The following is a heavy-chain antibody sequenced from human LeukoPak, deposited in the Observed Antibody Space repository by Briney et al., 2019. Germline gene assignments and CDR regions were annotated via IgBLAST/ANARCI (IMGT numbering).Heavy chain of an antibody. CDR2: IYPGDSDT. CDR3: ARRDGVVAAVYYFDY. J-gene: IGHJ4*02. Sequence: GESLKIPCKGSGYSFTSYWIGWVRQMPGKGLEWMGIIYPGDSDTRYSPSFQGQVTISADKSISTAYLQWSSLKASDTAMYYCARRDGVVAAVYYFDYWGQGTLVTVSS. V-gene: IGHV5-51*01. CDR1: GYSFTSYW. D-gene: IGHD2-15*01.